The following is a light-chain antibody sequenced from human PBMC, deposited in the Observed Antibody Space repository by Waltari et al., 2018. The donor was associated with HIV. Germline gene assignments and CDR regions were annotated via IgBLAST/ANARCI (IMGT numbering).Light chain of an antibody. Sequence: EIALTQSPATLTLSPGERATLSCRASQSVSSSYLAWYQQKPGQAPGLLIYGASNRATDIPDRFSGSGSGTDFTLTISRLEPEDSAVYCCQQYGASPYTFGLGTKLEI. CDR1: QSVSSSY. J-gene: IGKJ2*01. CDR2: GAS. V-gene: IGKV3-20*01. CDR3: QQYGASPYT.